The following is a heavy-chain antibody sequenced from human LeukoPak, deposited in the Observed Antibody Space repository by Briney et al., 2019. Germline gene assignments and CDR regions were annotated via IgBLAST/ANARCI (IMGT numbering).Heavy chain of an antibody. V-gene: IGHV2-5*01. CDR1: GFSLSTSGVG. CDR2: IYWNDDK. Sequence: SGPTLVKPTQTLTLTCTFSGFSLSTSGVGVGWIRQPPGKALEWLALIYWNDDKRYSPSLKSRLTITKDTSKNQVVLTMTNMDPVNTATYSVAPSPKVPIMVVATNCFDPWGQETWFPSPQ. J-gene: IGHJ5*02. CDR3: APSPKVPIMVVATNCFDP. D-gene: IGHD2-15*01.